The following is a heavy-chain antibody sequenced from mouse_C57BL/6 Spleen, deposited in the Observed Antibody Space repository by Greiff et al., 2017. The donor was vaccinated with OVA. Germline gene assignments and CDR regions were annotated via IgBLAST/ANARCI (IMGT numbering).Heavy chain of an antibody. CDR3: ARDYDEGDYYAMDY. CDR1: GYTFTSYG. Sequence: LVESGAELARPGASVKLSCKASGYTFTSYGISWVKQRTGQGLEWIGEIYPRSGNTYYNEKFKGKATLTADKSSSTAYMELRSLTSEDSAVYFCARDYDEGDYYAMDYWGQGTSVTVSS. D-gene: IGHD2-4*01. J-gene: IGHJ4*01. CDR2: IYPRSGNT. V-gene: IGHV1-81*01.